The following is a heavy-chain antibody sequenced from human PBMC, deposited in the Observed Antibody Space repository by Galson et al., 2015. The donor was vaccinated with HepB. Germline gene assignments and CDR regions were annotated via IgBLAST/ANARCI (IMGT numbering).Heavy chain of an antibody. Sequence: SVKVSCKASGYTFTGYYMHWVRQAPGQGLEWMGWINPNSGGTNYAQKFQGWVTMTRDTSISTAYMELSRLRSDDTAVYYCARGGWVELSSSSPIDYWGQGTLVTVSS. D-gene: IGHD3-16*02. V-gene: IGHV1-2*04. J-gene: IGHJ4*02. CDR3: ARGGWVELSSSSPIDY. CDR2: INPNSGGT. CDR1: GYTFTGYY.